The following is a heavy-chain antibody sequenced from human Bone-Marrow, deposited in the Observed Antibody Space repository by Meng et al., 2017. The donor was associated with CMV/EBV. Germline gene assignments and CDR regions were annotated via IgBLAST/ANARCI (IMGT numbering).Heavy chain of an antibody. D-gene: IGHD6-13*01. CDR3: ALAAAGTAPDY. Sequence: SETLSLTCTVSGVSINSFHWSWIRQPPGKRLEWIGYLYYAGSTNYNPSLRGRVTISRDTSTNQFSLELRSVTAADTAVYYCALAAAGTAPDYWGQGTLVTVSS. V-gene: IGHV4-59*01. J-gene: IGHJ4*02. CDR2: LYYAGST. CDR1: GVSINSFH.